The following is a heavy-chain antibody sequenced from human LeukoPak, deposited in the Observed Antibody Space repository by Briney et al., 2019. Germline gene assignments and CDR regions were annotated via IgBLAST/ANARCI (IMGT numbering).Heavy chain of an antibody. V-gene: IGHV3-74*01. CDR2: INTDGSST. D-gene: IGHD2-2*01. CDR1: GFTFSSYW. Sequence: PGGSLRLSCAASGFTFSSYWMHWVRQAPGKGLVWVSRINTDGSSTSYADSVKGRFTISRDNAKNSLYLQMNSLRAEDTAVYYCARAEDIVVVPKYYYYMDVWGKGTTVTVSS. CDR3: ARAEDIVVVPKYYYYMDV. J-gene: IGHJ6*03.